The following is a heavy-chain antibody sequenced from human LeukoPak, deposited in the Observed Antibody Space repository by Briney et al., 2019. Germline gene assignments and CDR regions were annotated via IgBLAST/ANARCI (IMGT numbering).Heavy chain of an antibody. J-gene: IGHJ4*02. CDR1: AGTFSSYA. Sequence: SVKVSCKASAGTFSSYAISWVRQAPGQGLEWMGGIIPIFGTANYAQKFQGRVTITADESTSTAYMELSSLRSEDTAVYYCARGVGATTHYFDYWGQGTLVTVSS. CDR2: IIPIFGTA. D-gene: IGHD1-26*01. V-gene: IGHV1-69*13. CDR3: ARGVGATTHYFDY.